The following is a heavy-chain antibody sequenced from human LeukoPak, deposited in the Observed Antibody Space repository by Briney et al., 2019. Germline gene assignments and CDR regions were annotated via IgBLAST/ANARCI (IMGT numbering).Heavy chain of an antibody. J-gene: IGHJ5*02. Sequence: PGGSLRLSCAASGFTFSSYSMSWVRQAPGKGLEWVASIKQDGSEKYYVDSVKGRFTISRGNAKNSLYLQMNSLRAEDTAVYYCARDTSYYDSSGYYDGGVWFDPWGQGTLVTVSS. D-gene: IGHD3-22*01. CDR2: IKQDGSEK. CDR1: GFTFSSYS. V-gene: IGHV3-7*01. CDR3: ARDTSYYDSSGYYDGGVWFDP.